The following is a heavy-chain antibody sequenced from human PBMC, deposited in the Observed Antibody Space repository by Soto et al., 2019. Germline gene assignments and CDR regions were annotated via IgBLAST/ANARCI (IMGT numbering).Heavy chain of an antibody. Sequence: RMPPAKGLEWIGDIYHAGSTKYNPSLERRVTLSVDTSNNQFGLTLTSVTAADTAGYFCASGPPIGGNARARESWGQGTLVTVSS. J-gene: IGHJ5*02. CDR3: ASGPPIGGNARARES. D-gene: IGHD1-26*01. CDR2: IYHAGST. V-gene: IGHV4-34*10.